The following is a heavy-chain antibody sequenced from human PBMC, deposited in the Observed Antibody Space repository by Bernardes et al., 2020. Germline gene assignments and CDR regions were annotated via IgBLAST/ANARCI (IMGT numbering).Heavy chain of an antibody. CDR2: IISSGSTI. D-gene: IGHD2-2*01. CDR1: GFTFSDYY. V-gene: IGHV3-11*01. CDR3: ARALRPRSTSCCDS. J-gene: IGHJ4*02. Sequence: GGSLRLSCAASGFTFSDYYMSWIRQAPGKGLEWVSYIISSGSTIYYADSVKGRFTVSRDNAKNSLYLQMNSLRAEDTAVYYCARALRPRSTSCCDSWAQGTLVTVSS.